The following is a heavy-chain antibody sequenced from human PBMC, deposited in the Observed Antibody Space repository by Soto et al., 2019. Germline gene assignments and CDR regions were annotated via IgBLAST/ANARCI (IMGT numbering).Heavy chain of an antibody. J-gene: IGHJ3*02. V-gene: IGHV1-18*01. CDR3: ARDLIPAAIWVGAFDI. CDR1: GYTFTSYG. D-gene: IGHD2-2*01. Sequence: ASVKVSCKASGYTFTSYGISWVRQAPGQGLEWMGWISAYNGNTNYAQKLQGRVTMTTDTSTSTAYMELRSLRSDDTAVYYCARDLIPAAIWVGAFDIWGQGTMVTVSS. CDR2: ISAYNGNT.